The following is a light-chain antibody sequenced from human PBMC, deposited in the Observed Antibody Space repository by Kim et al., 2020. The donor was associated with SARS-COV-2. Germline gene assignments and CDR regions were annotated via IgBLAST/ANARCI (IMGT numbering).Light chain of an antibody. Sequence: SASIGDRVSITCRASQTINNYLNWYQQKPGTAPKLLIFATSSLQTGVPARFTGSGSGTEFTLTINSLQREDFATYYCQQSSSAVHTFGQGTKLEIK. CDR1: QTINNY. V-gene: IGKV1-39*01. J-gene: IGKJ2*01. CDR2: ATS. CDR3: QQSSSAVHT.